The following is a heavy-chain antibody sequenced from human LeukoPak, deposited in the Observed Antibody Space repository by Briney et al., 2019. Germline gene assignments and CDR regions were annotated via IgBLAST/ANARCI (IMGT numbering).Heavy chain of an antibody. J-gene: IGHJ5*02. CDR3: TSGWYSAGFDP. CDR2: INSDGSST. Sequence: PGRSLRLSCTASGFTFSSYWMHWVRQAPGKGLVWVSRINSDGSSTSYADSVTGRFTVSRDNAKNTLYLQMNSLRAEDTAVYYCTSGWYSAGFDPWGQGTLVTVSS. V-gene: IGHV3-74*01. D-gene: IGHD6-19*01. CDR1: GFTFSSYW.